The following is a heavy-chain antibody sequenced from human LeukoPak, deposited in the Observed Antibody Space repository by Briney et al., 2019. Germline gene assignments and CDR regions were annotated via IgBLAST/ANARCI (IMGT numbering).Heavy chain of an antibody. V-gene: IGHV4-30-4*01. J-gene: IGHJ4*02. CDR1: GGSISSGDYY. D-gene: IGHD1-26*01. CDR2: ISYSGST. Sequence: SQTLSLTCTVSGGSISSGDYYWSWIRQPPGKGLEWIGYISYSGSTYYNPSLKSRVTMSVDTSKNQFSLKLSSVTAADTAVYYCAREFAWEPFNWGQGTLVTVSS. CDR3: AREFAWEPFN.